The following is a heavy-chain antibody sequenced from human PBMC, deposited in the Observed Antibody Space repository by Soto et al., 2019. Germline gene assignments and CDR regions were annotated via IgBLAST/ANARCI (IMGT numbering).Heavy chain of an antibody. Sequence: QVQLVQSGAAVKKPGSSVKVSCTASGGTFSSYAISWVRQAPGQGLEWMGGIIPIFGTANYAQKSQGRVTITADESMSTAYMELSSLRSEDTAVYYCARHVPAAGYYYGMDVWGQGTTVTVSS. V-gene: IGHV1-69*12. CDR3: ARHVPAAGYYYGMDV. J-gene: IGHJ6*02. D-gene: IGHD2-2*01. CDR1: GGTFSSYA. CDR2: IIPIFGTA.